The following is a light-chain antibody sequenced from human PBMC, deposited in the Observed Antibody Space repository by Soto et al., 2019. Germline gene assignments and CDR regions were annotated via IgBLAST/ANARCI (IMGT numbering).Light chain of an antibody. J-gene: IGLJ3*02. Sequence: QSVLTQPASVSGSPGQSITISCTGTSSDVGGYSYVSWYQHHPGKAPKLMIYDVSNRPSGVSNRFSGSKSGNTASLTISGLQAEDEADYYCSSYTSSNTVVFGGGTKVTVL. V-gene: IGLV2-14*03. CDR3: SSYTSSNTVV. CDR2: DVS. CDR1: SSDVGGYSY.